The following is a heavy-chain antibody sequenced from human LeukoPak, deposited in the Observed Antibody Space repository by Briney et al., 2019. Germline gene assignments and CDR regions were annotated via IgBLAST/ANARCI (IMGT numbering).Heavy chain of an antibody. CDR2: IKQDGSEK. Sequence: GGSLRLSCAASGFTFSSYWMSWVRQAPGKGLEWVANIKQDGSEKYYVDSVKGRFTISRDNAKNSLYLQMNSLRAEDTAVYYCARGSFLITFGGFIGWGQGTLVTVSS. J-gene: IGHJ4*02. D-gene: IGHD3-16*02. CDR3: ARGSFLITFGGFIG. CDR1: GFTFSSYW. V-gene: IGHV3-7*04.